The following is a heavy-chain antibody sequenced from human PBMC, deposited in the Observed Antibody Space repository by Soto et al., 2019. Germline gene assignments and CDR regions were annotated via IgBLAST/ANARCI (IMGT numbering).Heavy chain of an antibody. D-gene: IGHD3-22*01. Sequence: PGGSLRLSCAASGFTFSSYEMNWGRQAPGKGLEWVSYISSSGSTIYYVDSVKGRFTISRDNAKNSLYLQMNSLRVEDTAVYYCARVGYYYDGSGDWGQGTLVTVSS. CDR1: GFTFSSYE. V-gene: IGHV3-48*03. CDR3: ARVGYYYDGSGD. CDR2: ISSSGSTI. J-gene: IGHJ4*02.